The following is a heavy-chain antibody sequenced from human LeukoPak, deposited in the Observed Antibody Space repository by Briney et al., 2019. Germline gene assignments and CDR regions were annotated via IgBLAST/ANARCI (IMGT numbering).Heavy chain of an antibody. D-gene: IGHD3-3*01. CDR3: ARNIGYSNRTIFGVVIIPGYYYYGMDV. Sequence: GGSLRLSCGASGFTFSSYGMHWVRQAPGKGLEWVAVIWYDGSNKYYADSVKGRFTISRDNSKNTLYLQMNSLRAEDTAVYYCARNIGYSNRTIFGVVIIPGYYYYGMDVWGQGTTVTVSS. V-gene: IGHV3-33*08. J-gene: IGHJ6*02. CDR2: IWYDGSNK. CDR1: GFTFSSYG.